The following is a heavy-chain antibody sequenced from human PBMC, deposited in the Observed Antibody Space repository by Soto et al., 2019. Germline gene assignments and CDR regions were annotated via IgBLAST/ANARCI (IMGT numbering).Heavy chain of an antibody. V-gene: IGHV4-34*01. D-gene: IGHD6-13*01. CDR1: GGSFSGYY. CDR2: INHSGST. J-gene: IGHJ5*02. Sequence: TSETLSLTCAVYGGSFSGYYWSWIRQPPGKGLEWIGEINHSGSTNYNPSLKSRVTISVDTSKNQFSLKLSSVTAADTAVYYCARGGVAAAGTRANWFDPWGQGTLVTVSS. CDR3: ARGGVAAAGTRANWFDP.